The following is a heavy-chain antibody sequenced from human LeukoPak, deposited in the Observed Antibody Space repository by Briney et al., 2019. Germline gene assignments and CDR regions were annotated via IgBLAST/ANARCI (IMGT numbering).Heavy chain of an antibody. CDR2: IQYDGSNK. V-gene: IGHV3-30*02. CDR1: GFTFSSFG. J-gene: IGHJ4*02. CDR3: AKSEYGSGSYDFDY. Sequence: GGSLRLSCAASGFTFSSFGMHWVRQAPGRGLEWVAFIQYDGSNKYYADSVKDRFTISRDNSKNTLYLQMNSLRAEDTAVYYCAKSEYGSGSYDFDYWGQGTLVTVSS. D-gene: IGHD3-10*01.